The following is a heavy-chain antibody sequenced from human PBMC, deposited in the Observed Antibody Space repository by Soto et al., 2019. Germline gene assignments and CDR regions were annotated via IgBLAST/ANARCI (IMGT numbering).Heavy chain of an antibody. CDR3: SRDGSSGCPFDY. Sequence: QVQLVESGGGVVQPGRSLRLSCAASGFTFSSYGMHWVRQAPGKGLEWVAVIWYDGSNKYYADSVKGRFTISRDNSKNPLYLQMNSLRAEDTAVYYCSRDGSSGCPFDYWGQGTLVTVSS. J-gene: IGHJ4*02. CDR2: IWYDGSNK. V-gene: IGHV3-33*01. CDR1: GFTFSSYG. D-gene: IGHD6-19*01.